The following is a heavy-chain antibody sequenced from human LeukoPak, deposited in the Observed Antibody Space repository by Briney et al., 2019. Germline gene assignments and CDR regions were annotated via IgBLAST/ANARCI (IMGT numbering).Heavy chain of an antibody. J-gene: IGHJ4*02. V-gene: IGHV3-33*01. Sequence: GGSLRLSCAASGFTFSSYGMHWVRQAPGKGLEWVAVIWYDGSNKYYADSVKGRFTISRDNSKNTLYLQMNSLRAEDTAVYYCARGLTITMVRGVIRGRYGYYFDYWGQGTLVTVSS. CDR2: IWYDGSNK. D-gene: IGHD3-10*01. CDR1: GFTFSSYG. CDR3: ARGLTITMVRGVIRGRYGYYFDY.